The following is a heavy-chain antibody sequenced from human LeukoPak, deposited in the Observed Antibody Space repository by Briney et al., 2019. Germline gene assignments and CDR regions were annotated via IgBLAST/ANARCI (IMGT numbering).Heavy chain of an antibody. CDR3: ANHGGADCGGDCSYAFDI. CDR1: GFTFSSYW. CDR2: INSDGSST. Sequence: GGSLRLSCAASGFTFSSYWMHWVRQAPGKGLVWVSRINSDGSSTSYADSVKGRFTISRDNAKNTLYLQMNSLRAEDTAVYYCANHGGADCGGDCSYAFDIWGQGTMVTVSS. V-gene: IGHV3-74*01. J-gene: IGHJ3*02. D-gene: IGHD2-21*02.